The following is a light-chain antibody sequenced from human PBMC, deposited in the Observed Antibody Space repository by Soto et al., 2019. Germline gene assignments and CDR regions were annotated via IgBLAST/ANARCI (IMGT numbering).Light chain of an antibody. V-gene: IGKV1-39*01. J-gene: IGKJ2*01. CDR3: QQTYSTPYI. CDR1: QTINNY. CDR2: GAS. Sequence: DIQLSLSPPSLSASVGDRVTITCRASQTINNYVNWYQQEAGKAPKLLIYGASNLQSGVPSRFSGSGFGTDFTLTSSSLQPEDFVIYYCQQTYSTPYIFGGGTKLAI.